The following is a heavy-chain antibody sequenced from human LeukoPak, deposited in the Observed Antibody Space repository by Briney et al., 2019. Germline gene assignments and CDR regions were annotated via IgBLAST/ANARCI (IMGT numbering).Heavy chain of an antibody. CDR2: IYYSGST. CDR3: ARNWNDYAFDF. CDR1: GGSFSGYY. J-gene: IGHJ3*01. D-gene: IGHD1-1*01. Sequence: PSETLSLTCAVYGGSFSGYYWSWIRQPPGKGLEWIGNIYYSGSTYYNPSLKSRVTISVDTSKNQFSLKLSSVTAADTAVYYCARNWNDYAFDFWGQGTMVTVSS. V-gene: IGHV4-34*01.